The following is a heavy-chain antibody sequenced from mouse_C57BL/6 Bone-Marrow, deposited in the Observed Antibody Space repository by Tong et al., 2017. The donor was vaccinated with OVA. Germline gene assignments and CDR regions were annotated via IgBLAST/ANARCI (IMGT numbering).Heavy chain of an antibody. CDR2: INPGSGGT. Sequence: VQLQESGAELVRPGTSVKVSCKASGYAFTNYLIEWVKQRPGQGLEWIGVINPGSGGTNYNEKFKGKATLTADKSSSTAYMQLSSLTSEDSAVYCCARLLRYPRFDYWGQGTTLTVSS. J-gene: IGHJ2*01. CDR3: ARLLRYPRFDY. D-gene: IGHD1-1*01. V-gene: IGHV1-54*01. CDR1: GYAFTNYL.